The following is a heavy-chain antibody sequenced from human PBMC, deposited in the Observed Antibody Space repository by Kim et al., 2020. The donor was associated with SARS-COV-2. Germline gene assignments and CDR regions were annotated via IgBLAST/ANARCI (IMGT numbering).Heavy chain of an antibody. CDR3: ARAELMYYYDIPTRAYYFDY. Sequence: SVKVSCKASGGTFSSYAISWVRQAPGQGLEWMGGIIPIFGTANYAQKFQGRVTITADESTSTAYMELSSLRSEDTAVYYCARAELMYYYDIPTRAYYFDYWGQGTLVTVSS. CDR1: GGTFSSYA. V-gene: IGHV1-69*13. J-gene: IGHJ4*02. CDR2: IIPIFGTA. D-gene: IGHD3-22*01.